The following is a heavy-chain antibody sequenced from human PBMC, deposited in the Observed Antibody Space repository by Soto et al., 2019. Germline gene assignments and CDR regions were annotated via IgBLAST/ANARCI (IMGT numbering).Heavy chain of an antibody. CDR1: GFTFSSYS. CDR3: ARDAPTPCRESSTSCPTYYYYYMDV. J-gene: IGHJ6*03. Sequence: GGSLRLSCAASGFTFSSYSMNWVRQAPGKGLEWVSSISSSSSYIYYADSVKGRFTISRDNAKNSLYLQMNSLGAEDTAVYYCARDAPTPCRESSTSCPTYYYYYMDVWGKGTTVTVS. CDR2: ISSSSSYI. V-gene: IGHV3-21*01. D-gene: IGHD2-2*01.